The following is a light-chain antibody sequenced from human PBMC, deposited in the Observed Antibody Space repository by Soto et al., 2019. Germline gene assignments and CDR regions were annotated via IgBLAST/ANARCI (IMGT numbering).Light chain of an antibody. CDR3: QQYHVWPKWT. CDR2: GAS. Sequence: EIVMTQSPATLSVSPGEGATLSCRASESVSISLAWYQHKPGQPPRLLIHGASTRASGIPPKFTGSGSGTEFTLTTSSLQSEDYAVYFCQQYHVWPKWTFGQGTKVDIK. CDR1: ESVSIS. J-gene: IGKJ1*01. V-gene: IGKV3D-15*01.